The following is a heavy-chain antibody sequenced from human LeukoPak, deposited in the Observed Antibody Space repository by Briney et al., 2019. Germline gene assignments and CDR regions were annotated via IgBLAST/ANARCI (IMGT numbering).Heavy chain of an antibody. CDR1: GFTFSNYA. V-gene: IGHV3-30*04. J-gene: IGHJ1*01. Sequence: GGSLRLSCAASGFTFSNYALHWVRQAPGKGLEWVAVISYDGSNKYYADSVKGRFTISRDNSKNTLYLQMNSLRAEDTAVYYCARDSGFSGTQRGEHWGQGTLVTVSS. CDR3: ARDSGFSGTQRGEH. D-gene: IGHD3/OR15-3a*01. CDR2: ISYDGSNK.